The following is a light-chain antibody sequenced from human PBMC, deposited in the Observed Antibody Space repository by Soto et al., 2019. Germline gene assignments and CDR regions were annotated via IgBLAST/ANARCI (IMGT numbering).Light chain of an antibody. CDR1: QSVSSN. J-gene: IGKJ4*01. V-gene: IGKV3-11*01. CDR2: AVS. Sequence: EIVMTQSPATLSVSPGERATLSCRASQSVSSNLAWYQQKPGQAPRLLIYAVSTRATGIPASFSGSGSGTDFTLTISSLEPEDFAVYYCQQRSNWPLTFGGGTKVEIK. CDR3: QQRSNWPLT.